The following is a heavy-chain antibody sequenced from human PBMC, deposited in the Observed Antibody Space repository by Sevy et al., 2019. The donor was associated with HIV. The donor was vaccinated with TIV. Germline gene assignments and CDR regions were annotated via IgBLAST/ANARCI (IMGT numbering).Heavy chain of an antibody. Sequence: GGSLRLSCAASGFTFRTYGMQWVRQAPGKGLEWVAFIRYDGNNKYYTDSVKGRFTIFRDNSKNTLYLHMNSLGAEDTAVYYCANGDYYFDYWGQGTLVTVSS. D-gene: IGHD2-21*02. V-gene: IGHV3-30*02. CDR2: IRYDGNNK. J-gene: IGHJ4*02. CDR3: ANGDYYFDY. CDR1: GFTFRTYG.